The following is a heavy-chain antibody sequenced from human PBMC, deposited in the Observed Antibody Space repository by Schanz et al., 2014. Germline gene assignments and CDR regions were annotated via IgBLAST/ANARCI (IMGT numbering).Heavy chain of an antibody. D-gene: IGHD3-3*01. J-gene: IGHJ6*03. CDR3: TTVERITIFEVVPYYYYYMDV. V-gene: IGHV3-11*01. Sequence: VQLVESGGGMVQPGGSLRLSCAASGFTFSDHYMDWVRQAPGKGLEWVSYISNSGTTIYYADSVKGRFTISRDNAKNSLYLQMNSLKTEDTAVYYCTTVERITIFEVVPYYYYYMDVWGKGTTVTVSS. CDR1: GFTFSDHY. CDR2: ISNSGTTI.